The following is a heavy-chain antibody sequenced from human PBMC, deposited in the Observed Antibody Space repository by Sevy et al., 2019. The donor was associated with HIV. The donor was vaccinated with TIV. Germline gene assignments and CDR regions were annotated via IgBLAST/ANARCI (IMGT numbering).Heavy chain of an antibody. CDR2: ISSSSSYI. D-gene: IGHD3-10*01. Sequence: GGSLRLSCAASGFTFSSYSMNWVRQAPGKGLEWVSSISSSSSYIYYADSVKGRFTISRDNAKNSLYLQMNSLRAKDTAVYYCARGLLWFGESINYFDYWGQGTLVTVS. CDR1: GFTFSSYS. J-gene: IGHJ4*02. CDR3: ARGLLWFGESINYFDY. V-gene: IGHV3-21*01.